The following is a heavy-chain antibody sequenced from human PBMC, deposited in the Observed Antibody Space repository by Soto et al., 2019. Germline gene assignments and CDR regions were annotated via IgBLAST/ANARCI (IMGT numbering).Heavy chain of an antibody. CDR3: ARVFSSRKDYADGAFDI. Sequence: QVQLVQSGAEVKKPGASVKVSCKASGYTFTSYGISWVRQAPGQGLEWMGWISAYNGNTNYAQKLQGRVTMTTDTSTSTAYMELRSLRSDDTAVYYCARVFSSRKDYADGAFDIWGLGTMVTVSS. V-gene: IGHV1-18*01. D-gene: IGHD4-17*01. CDR2: ISAYNGNT. CDR1: GYTFTSYG. J-gene: IGHJ3*02.